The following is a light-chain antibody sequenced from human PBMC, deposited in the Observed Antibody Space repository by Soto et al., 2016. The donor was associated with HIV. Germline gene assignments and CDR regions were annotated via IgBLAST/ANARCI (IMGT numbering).Light chain of an antibody. CDR2: AAF. CDR1: QVISNS. J-gene: IGKJ4*01. V-gene: IGKV1-NL1*01. Sequence: DIQMTQSPFSLSASVGDRVTITCRATQVISNSLAWYQQKPGKAPILLVYAAFRLESGVPSRFSGSGSGTDYTLTISSLQPEDFATYYCQQYYRPPLTFGGGTKVEIK. CDR3: QQYYRPPLT.